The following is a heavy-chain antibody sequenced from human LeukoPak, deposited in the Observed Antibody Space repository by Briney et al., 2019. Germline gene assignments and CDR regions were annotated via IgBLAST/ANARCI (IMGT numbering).Heavy chain of an antibody. V-gene: IGHV3-23*01. D-gene: IGHD2-15*01. CDR1: GFTYSSYA. CDR2: ITGIGGST. CDR3: ALYCSGGSCYHSALDY. J-gene: IGHJ4*02. Sequence: GRSLRLFYAASGFTYSSYAMRWVRQAPGKGLEWVSAITGIGGSTYYADSLKGRFTISRDNSKKTLYLQMNSLRAEDTAVYYCALYCSGGSCYHSALDYWGQGTLVTVCS.